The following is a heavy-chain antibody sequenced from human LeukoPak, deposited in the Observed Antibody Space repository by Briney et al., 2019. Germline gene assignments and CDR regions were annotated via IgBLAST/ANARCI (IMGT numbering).Heavy chain of an antibody. CDR1: GXTFTTCA. Sequence: PGGSLRLSCGASGXTFTTCAMNWVRQAPGKGLEWVSAIDGSATSTYYAESVKGRFTISRDNSKNTLYLQMNRLRSEDTALYYCARVDTPTVWGQGALVTVSS. V-gene: IGHV3-23*05. CDR3: ARVDTPTV. J-gene: IGHJ4*02. CDR2: IDGSATST. D-gene: IGHD4-17*01.